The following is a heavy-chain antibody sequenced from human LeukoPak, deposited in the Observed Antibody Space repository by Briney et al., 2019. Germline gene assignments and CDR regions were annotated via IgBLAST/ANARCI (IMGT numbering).Heavy chain of an antibody. J-gene: IGHJ4*02. D-gene: IGHD2-21*01. CDR1: GGSISSGDYY. Sequence: TSQTLSLTCTVSGGSISSGDYYWSWIRLPPGKGLEWIGYIYYSGSAYYNPSLKSRVTISVDTSKNQFSLKLSSVTAADTAVYYCASTINCGGDCYLDYWGQGTLVTVSS. V-gene: IGHV4-30-4*08. CDR3: ASTINCGGDCYLDY. CDR2: IYYSGSA.